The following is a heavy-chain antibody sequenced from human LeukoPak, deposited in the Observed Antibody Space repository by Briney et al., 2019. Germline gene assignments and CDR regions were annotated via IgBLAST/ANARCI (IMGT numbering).Heavy chain of an antibody. V-gene: IGHV4-39*07. D-gene: IGHD3-16*01. CDR3: ARDHYYDGRGRFDP. Sequence: PSETLSLTCSVSGGSVTSGTSHWGWIRQPPGKGPEWIGSVYFDGGTHYNPSLQSRVTISVDTSKNQFSLRLSSVTAADTALYYCARDHYYDGRGRFDPWGQGTLVTVSS. CDR2: VYFDGGT. CDR1: GGSVTSGTSH. J-gene: IGHJ5*02.